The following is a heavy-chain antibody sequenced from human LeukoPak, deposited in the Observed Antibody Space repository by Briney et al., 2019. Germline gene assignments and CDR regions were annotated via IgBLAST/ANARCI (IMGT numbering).Heavy chain of an antibody. CDR1: VFNFRGYS. V-gene: IGHV3-48*04. CDR3: ARTRDGPFDY. D-gene: IGHD5-24*01. J-gene: IGHJ4*02. Sequence: PGGSLRLSCAASVFNFRGYSMNWVRQAPGKGLERVSYISSSSATIYYADSVKGRFTISRDNAKNSLYLQMNSLRAEDTAFYYCARTRDGPFDYWGQGTLVTVSS. CDR2: ISSSSATI.